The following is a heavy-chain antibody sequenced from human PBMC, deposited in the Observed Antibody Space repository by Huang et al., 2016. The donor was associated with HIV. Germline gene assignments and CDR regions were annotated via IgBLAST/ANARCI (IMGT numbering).Heavy chain of an antibody. V-gene: IGHV3-74*01. CDR1: GFTFSRFW. CDR3: ARAEGLIGLAGTRVSGGSDV. CDR2: INSDGSST. D-gene: IGHD6-19*01. J-gene: IGHJ3*01. Sequence: VQPGGSLRLSCVASGFTFSRFWMHWVRHAPGKGLVWVSRINSDGSSTNYADSVKGRFTISRDNAKNTLHLQMNSLRAEDTAVYYCARAEGLIGLAGTRVSGGSDVWGQGTMVTVSS.